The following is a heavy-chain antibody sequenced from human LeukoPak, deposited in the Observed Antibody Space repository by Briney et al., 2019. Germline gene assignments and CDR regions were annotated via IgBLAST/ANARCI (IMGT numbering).Heavy chain of an antibody. CDR1: GGTFSSYA. CDR2: IIPIFGTA. CDR3: ARGYGSGSYWWFDP. D-gene: IGHD3-10*01. J-gene: IGHJ5*02. Sequence: EASVKVSCKASGGTFSSYAISWVRQAPGQGLEWMGGIIPIFGTANYAQKFQGRVTITTDESTSTAYMELSSLRSEDTAVYYCARGYGSGSYWWFDPWGQGILVVVSS. V-gene: IGHV1-69*05.